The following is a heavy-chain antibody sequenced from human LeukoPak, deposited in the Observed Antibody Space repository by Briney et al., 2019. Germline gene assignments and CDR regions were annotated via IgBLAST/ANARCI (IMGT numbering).Heavy chain of an antibody. Sequence: GESLKISCKGSGYSFTSYWIGWVRQMPGKGLEWMGLIYPGDSDTRYSPSFQGQVTISADKSISTAYLQWSSLKASDTAVYYCASLLWYYDSSGYSPQYFDYWGQGTLVTVSS. CDR2: IYPGDSDT. D-gene: IGHD3-22*01. CDR1: GYSFTSYW. V-gene: IGHV5-51*01. CDR3: ASLLWYYDSSGYSPQYFDY. J-gene: IGHJ4*02.